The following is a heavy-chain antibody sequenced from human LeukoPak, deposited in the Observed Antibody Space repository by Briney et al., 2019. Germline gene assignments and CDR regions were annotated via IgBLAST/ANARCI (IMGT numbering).Heavy chain of an antibody. Sequence: GGSLRLSCAASGFTFSDYYMSWIRQAPGKGLEWVSYISSSGSTIYYADSVKGRFTISRDNAKNSLYLQMNSLRAGDTAVYYCARATVKDAFDIWGQGTMVTVSS. V-gene: IGHV3-11*01. CDR2: ISSSGSTI. CDR1: GFTFSDYY. J-gene: IGHJ3*02. CDR3: ARATVKDAFDI. D-gene: IGHD3-22*01.